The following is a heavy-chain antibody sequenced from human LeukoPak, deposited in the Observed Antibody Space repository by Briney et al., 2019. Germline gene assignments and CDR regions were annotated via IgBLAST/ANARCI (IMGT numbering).Heavy chain of an antibody. CDR3: ARGSGPSYAFDI. V-gene: IGHV4-34*01. J-gene: IGHJ3*02. D-gene: IGHD1-26*01. Sequence: SETLSLTCGVYGGSFSGYYWTWIRQSPGMGLEWIGEIIHTGRTNYNPSLTSRVSISVDTSKNQFSLELSSVTAADTAVYYCARGSGPSYAFDIWGQGTMVTVSS. CDR2: IIHTGRT. CDR1: GGSFSGYY.